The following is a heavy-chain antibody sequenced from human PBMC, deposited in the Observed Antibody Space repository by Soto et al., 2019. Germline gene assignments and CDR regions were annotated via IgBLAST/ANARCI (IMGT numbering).Heavy chain of an antibody. D-gene: IGHD5-18*01. Sequence: EVQLVESGGGLVKPGGSLRLSCAASGFTFSVAWMSWVRQAAGKGLEWVGRIKSKTDGGTTDYAAPVKGRFTISRDDSKDTLYLHMNSLKTDDTAVYYCTTDRGRRAGYAQDYWGQGTLVTVSS. CDR1: GFTFSVAW. V-gene: IGHV3-15*01. CDR3: TTDRGRRAGYAQDY. J-gene: IGHJ4*02. CDR2: IKSKTDGGTT.